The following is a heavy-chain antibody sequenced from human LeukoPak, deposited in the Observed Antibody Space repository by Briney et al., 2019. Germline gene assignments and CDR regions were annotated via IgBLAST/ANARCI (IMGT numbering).Heavy chain of an antibody. Sequence: SETLSLTCTVSGGSISSSSYYWSWIRQPPGKGLEWIGEINHSGSTNYNPSLKSRVTISVDTSKNQFSLKLSSVTAADTAVYYCARDVLRGYSYGGTNWFDPWGQGTLVTVSS. D-gene: IGHD5-18*01. CDR2: INHSGST. V-gene: IGHV4-39*07. J-gene: IGHJ5*02. CDR3: ARDVLRGYSYGGTNWFDP. CDR1: GGSISSSSYY.